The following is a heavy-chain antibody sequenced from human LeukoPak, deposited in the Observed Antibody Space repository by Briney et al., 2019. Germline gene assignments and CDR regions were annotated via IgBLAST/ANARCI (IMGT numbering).Heavy chain of an antibody. CDR3: ARDLYYYDSSGYYHRDGFDY. CDR1: GFTFSSYS. Sequence: PGGSLRLSCAASGFTFSSYSMNWVRQAPGKGLEWVSSISSSSSYINYADSVKGRFTISRDNAKNSLYLQMNSLRAEDTAVYYCARDLYYYDSSGYYHRDGFDYWGQGTLVTVSS. J-gene: IGHJ4*02. V-gene: IGHV3-21*01. CDR2: ISSSSSYI. D-gene: IGHD3-22*01.